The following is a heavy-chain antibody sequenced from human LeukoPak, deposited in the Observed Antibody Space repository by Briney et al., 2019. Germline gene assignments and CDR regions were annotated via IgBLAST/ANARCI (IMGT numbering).Heavy chain of an antibody. V-gene: IGHV4-34*01. D-gene: IGHD6-6*01. CDR3: ARGLLPRAARPVWFDP. Sequence: SETLSLTCTVSGDSISSYYWSWIRQPPGKGLEWIGEINHSGSTNYNPSLKSRVTISVDTSKNQFSLKLSSVTAADTAVYYCARGLLPRAARPVWFDPWGQGTLVTVSS. CDR1: GDSISSYY. J-gene: IGHJ5*02. CDR2: INHSGST.